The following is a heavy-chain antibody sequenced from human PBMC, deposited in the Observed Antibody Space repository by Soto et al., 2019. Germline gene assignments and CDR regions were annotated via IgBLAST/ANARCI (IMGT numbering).Heavy chain of an antibody. CDR1: GFSLSTSGVG. CDR3: ARDSTGWYGFDY. J-gene: IGHJ4*02. V-gene: IGHV2-5*02. D-gene: IGHD6-19*01. CDR2: IYWDDDK. Sequence: QITLKESGPTLVKPTQTLTLTCTFSGFSLSTSGVGVGWIRQPPGKALEWLALIYWDDDKRYSPSLKSRLTITKDTSKNQVVPTMTNMAPVDTATYSCARDSTGWYGFDYWGQGTLVTVSS.